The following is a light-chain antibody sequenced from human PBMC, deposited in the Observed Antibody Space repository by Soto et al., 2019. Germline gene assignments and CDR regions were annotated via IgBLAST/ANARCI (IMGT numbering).Light chain of an antibody. CDR3: QQYETFSGT. Sequence: IHMTQSPSTLSASVGYRVTITCRASQSISSWLAWYQQKQGKAPKLLIYDVSNLESGVPSRFSGSGYGTKFNLTIASLQPDDFATYYCQQYETFSGTFGPGTKVDIK. J-gene: IGKJ1*01. V-gene: IGKV1-5*01. CDR2: DVS. CDR1: QSISSW.